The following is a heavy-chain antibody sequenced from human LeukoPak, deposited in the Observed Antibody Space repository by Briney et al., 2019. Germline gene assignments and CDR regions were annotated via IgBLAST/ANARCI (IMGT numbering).Heavy chain of an antibody. V-gene: IGHV3-23*01. D-gene: IGHD4-11*01. CDR2: ISGSGGST. CDR3: AKDYDYSNYGIYYYYYYGMDV. CDR1: GFTFSSYG. J-gene: IGHJ6*02. Sequence: AGGSLRLSCAASGFTFSSYGMNWVRQAPGKGLEWVSAISGSGGSTYYADSVKGRFTISRDNSKNTLYLQMNSLRAEDTAVYYCAKDYDYSNYGIYYYYYYGMDVWGQGTTVTVSS.